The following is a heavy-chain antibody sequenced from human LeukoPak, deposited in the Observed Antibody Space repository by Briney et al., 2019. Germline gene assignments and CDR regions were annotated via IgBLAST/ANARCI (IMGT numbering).Heavy chain of an antibody. CDR3: ARSDIAVAAFDY. V-gene: IGHV4-59*08. Sequence: NPSETLSLTCTVSGGSISSYYWSWIRQPPGKGLEWIGYIYYSGSTDYNPSLKSRVTISVDTSKNQFSLKLSSVTAADTAVYYCARSDIAVAAFDYWGQGTLVTVSS. CDR2: IYYSGST. J-gene: IGHJ4*02. CDR1: GGSISSYY. D-gene: IGHD6-19*01.